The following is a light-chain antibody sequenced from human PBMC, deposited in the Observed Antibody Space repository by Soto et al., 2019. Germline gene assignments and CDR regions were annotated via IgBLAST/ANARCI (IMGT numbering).Light chain of an antibody. CDR3: QQYNNWTKIN. Sequence: EIVMTQSLATLSVSPGERATLACRASPSVRTNLAWCPQKPGHAPRLLLYGASKRATGIHARFSGRGCGTEFTINISSMPPEDFAVYYCQQYNNWTKINFGQGTLMEIK. J-gene: IGKJ5*01. CDR1: PSVRTN. V-gene: IGKV3-15*01. CDR2: GAS.